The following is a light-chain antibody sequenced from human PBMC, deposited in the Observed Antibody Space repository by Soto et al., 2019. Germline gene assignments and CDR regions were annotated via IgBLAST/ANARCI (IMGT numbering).Light chain of an antibody. Sequence: QSALTQPASVSGSPGQSITISCIGSSSDIGNYNYVSWYQQHPGKAPKLMIYEVSNRPSGVSNRFSGSKSGNTASLTISGLQAEDEADYYCSSYTSSSTPYVVFGGGTKLTVL. J-gene: IGLJ2*01. CDR2: EVS. CDR3: SSYTSSSTPYVV. V-gene: IGLV2-14*01. CDR1: SSDIGNYNY.